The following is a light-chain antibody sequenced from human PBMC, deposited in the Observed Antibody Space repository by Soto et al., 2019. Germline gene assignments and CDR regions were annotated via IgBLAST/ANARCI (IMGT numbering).Light chain of an antibody. Sequence: QSALTQPASVSGSPGQSIAISCTGSSSDIGGHNYVSWYQHHPGKAPKLMVYEVSKRPSGVPNRFSGSKSGNTASLIVSGLQAEDEADYYCISYADNNNFVFGGGTKLTVL. CDR2: EVS. CDR1: SSDIGGHNY. V-gene: IGLV2-8*01. CDR3: ISYADNNNFV. J-gene: IGLJ3*02.